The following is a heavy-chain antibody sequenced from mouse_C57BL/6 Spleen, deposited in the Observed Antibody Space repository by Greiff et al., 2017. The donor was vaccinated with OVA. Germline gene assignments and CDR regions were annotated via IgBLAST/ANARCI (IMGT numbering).Heavy chain of an antibody. CDR1: GYTFTSYW. CDR2: IHPNSGST. V-gene: IGHV1-64*01. Sequence: QVQLQQPGAELVKPGASVKLSCKASGYTFTSYWMHWVKQRPGQGLEWIGMIHPNSGSTNYNEKFKSKATLTVDKSSSTAYMQLSSLTSEDSAVYYCARPLIGDYDYDVDYWGQGTSVTVSS. CDR3: ARPLIGDYDYDVDY. D-gene: IGHD2-4*01. J-gene: IGHJ4*01.